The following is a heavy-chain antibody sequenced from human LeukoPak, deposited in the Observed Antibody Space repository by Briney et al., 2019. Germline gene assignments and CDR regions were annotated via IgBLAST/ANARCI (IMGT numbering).Heavy chain of an antibody. Sequence: GGSLRLSCAASGFTFSSYGMHWVRQAPGKGLEWVAVISYDGSNKYYADSVKGRFTISRDNSKNTLYLQMNSLRAEDTAVYYCAKDLIVGATGYYFDYWGQGTLVTVSS. J-gene: IGHJ4*02. CDR1: GFTFSSYG. CDR2: ISYDGSNK. D-gene: IGHD1-26*01. CDR3: AKDLIVGATGYYFDY. V-gene: IGHV3-30*18.